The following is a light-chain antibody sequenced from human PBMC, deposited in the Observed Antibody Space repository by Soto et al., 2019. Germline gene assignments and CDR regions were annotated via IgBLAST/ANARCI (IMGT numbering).Light chain of an antibody. CDR1: QDTHNY. V-gene: IGKV1-39*01. CDR3: QLTSNTPWT. Sequence: DIQMTQSPPSLSAAVGDSVAITCRATQDTHNYLNWYQQRPGKAPNLLIYGASTLQSWVPSRFRGSGSGTDFTLTITSLPPEDFATYFCQLTSNTPWTFGQGTKVDIK. CDR2: GAS. J-gene: IGKJ1*01.